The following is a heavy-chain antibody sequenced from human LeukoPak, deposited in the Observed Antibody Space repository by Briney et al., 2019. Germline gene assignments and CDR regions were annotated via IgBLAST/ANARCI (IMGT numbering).Heavy chain of an antibody. Sequence: GGSLRLSCAASGFTFSSYGMHWVRQAPGKGLEWVAVIWYGGSNKYYADSVKGRFTISRDNAKNSLWLQMNSLRAEDTAVYYCARDRAGYCSSTSCWDAFDIWGQGTMVTVSS. D-gene: IGHD2-2*01. J-gene: IGHJ3*02. CDR2: IWYGGSNK. CDR3: ARDRAGYCSSTSCWDAFDI. CDR1: GFTFSSYG. V-gene: IGHV3-33*08.